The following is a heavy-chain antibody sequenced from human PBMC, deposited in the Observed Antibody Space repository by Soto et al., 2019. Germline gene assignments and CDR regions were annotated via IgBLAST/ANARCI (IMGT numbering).Heavy chain of an antibody. V-gene: IGHV1-3*01. D-gene: IGHD6-13*01. CDR3: ARAGAAGNNPFEP. Sequence: ASVKVSCKASGYTFTSYAMHWVRQAPGQRLEWMGWINAGNGNTKYSQKFQGRVTITRDTSASTAYMELSSLRSEDTAVYYCARAGAAGNNPFEPWGQGTLVTVSS. CDR2: INAGNGNT. CDR1: GYTFTSYA. J-gene: IGHJ5*02.